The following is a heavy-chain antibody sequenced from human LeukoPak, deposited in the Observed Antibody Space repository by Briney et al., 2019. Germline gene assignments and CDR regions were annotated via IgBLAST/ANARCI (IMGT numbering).Heavy chain of an antibody. CDR3: ARDRYYDSSGYDY. CDR2: IYSGGST. CDR1: GFTVSSNY. J-gene: IGHJ4*02. D-gene: IGHD3-22*01. Sequence: PGGSLRLSCAASGFTVSSNYMSWVRQAPGKGLEWVSVIYSGGSTYYADSVKGRFTISRDNSKNTLYLQMNSLRAEDTAVDYCARDRYYDSSGYDYWGQGTLVTVSS. V-gene: IGHV3-66*01.